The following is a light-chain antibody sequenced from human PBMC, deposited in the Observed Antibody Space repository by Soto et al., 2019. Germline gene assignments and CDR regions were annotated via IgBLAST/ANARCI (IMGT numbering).Light chain of an antibody. J-gene: IGKJ1*01. CDR3: QQYNKWPRT. V-gene: IGKV3-15*01. CDR2: GAS. CDR1: QSVITN. Sequence: EIVMTQSPATLPVSPGERATLSCRASQSVITNFAWYQQKPGQAPRLLIYGASTRAAIIPARFSGSGSGTEFTLPISSLQSEDFAVYYCQQYNKWPRTFGQGTKVDIK.